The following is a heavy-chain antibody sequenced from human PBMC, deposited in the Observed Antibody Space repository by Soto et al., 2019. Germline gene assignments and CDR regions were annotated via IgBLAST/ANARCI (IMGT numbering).Heavy chain of an antibody. D-gene: IGHD6-19*01. CDR2: ISYDGSNK. CDR3: AKDGSSGWYGYFDY. CDR1: GFTFSSYG. Sequence: QVQLVESGGGVVQPGRSLRLSCAASGFTFSSYGMHWVRQAPGKGLEWVAVISYDGSNKYYADSVKGRFTISRDNSKNTLYLQMNSLRAEDTAVYCCAKDGSSGWYGYFDYWGQGTLVTVSS. V-gene: IGHV3-30*18. J-gene: IGHJ4*02.